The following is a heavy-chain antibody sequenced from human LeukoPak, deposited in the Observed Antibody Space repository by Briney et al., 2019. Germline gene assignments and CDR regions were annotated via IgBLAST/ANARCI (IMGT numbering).Heavy chain of an antibody. V-gene: IGHV1-2*02. CDR1: GYTFTGYY. J-gene: IGHJ5*02. D-gene: IGHD3-22*01. Sequence: ASVKVSCKASGYTFTGYYMHWVRQAPGQGLEWMGWINPNSGGTNYAQKFQGRVTMTRDTSISTAYMELSRLRSDDTAVYYCARAPTVAYYYDSSGYYYPWGQGTLVTVSS. CDR3: ARAPTVAYYYDSSGYYYP. CDR2: INPNSGGT.